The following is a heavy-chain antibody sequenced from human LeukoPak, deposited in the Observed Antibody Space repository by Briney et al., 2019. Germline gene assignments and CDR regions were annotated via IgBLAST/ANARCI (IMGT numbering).Heavy chain of an antibody. D-gene: IGHD6-25*01. CDR3: ARVRPGGSPDY. Sequence: SETLSLTCAVYGGSFSGYYWSLIRQPPGKGLEWIGEINHSGSTNYNPSLKSRVTISVDTSKNQFSLKLSSVTAADTAVYYCARVRPGGSPDYWGQGTLVTASS. CDR2: INHSGST. CDR1: GGSFSGYY. V-gene: IGHV4-34*01. J-gene: IGHJ4*02.